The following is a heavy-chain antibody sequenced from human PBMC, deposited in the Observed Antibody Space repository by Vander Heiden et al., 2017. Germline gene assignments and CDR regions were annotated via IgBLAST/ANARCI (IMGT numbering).Heavy chain of an antibody. V-gene: IGHV3-15*07. CDR3: TTDTGWRVC. CDR2: IKSKTEGGTT. J-gene: IGHJ4*02. CDR1: GSTFGNAR. Sequence: EVQLVESGGGLVKPGGALRPPCAASGSTFGNARMNWVRQAPGKGLEWVGRIKSKTEGGTTDYAAPVKGRLTISRDDSKNTLYLQMNSLKTEDTAVYYCTTDTGWRVCWGQGTLVTVSS. D-gene: IGHD3-16*01.